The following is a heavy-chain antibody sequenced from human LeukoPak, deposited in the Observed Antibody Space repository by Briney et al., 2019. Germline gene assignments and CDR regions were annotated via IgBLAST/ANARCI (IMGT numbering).Heavy chain of an antibody. CDR2: IYYSGSP. J-gene: IGHJ5*02. D-gene: IGHD3-3*01. CDR1: GGPISSYY. V-gene: IGHV4-59*01. CDR3: ARVFGVNWFDP. Sequence: PSETLSLTCTVSGGPISSYYWSWIRQPPGKGLEWIGYIYYSGSPNYNPSLKSRVTISVDTSKNQFSLKLSSVTAADTAVYYCARVFGVNWFDPWGQGTLVTVSS.